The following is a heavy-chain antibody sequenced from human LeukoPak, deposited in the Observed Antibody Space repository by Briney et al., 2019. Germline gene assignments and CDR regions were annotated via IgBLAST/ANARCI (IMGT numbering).Heavy chain of an antibody. D-gene: IGHD3-10*01. J-gene: IGHJ4*02. CDR3: ARGVYGSGSVYPSEDY. V-gene: IGHV3-30*03. CDR1: GFTFSSYG. CDR2: ISYDGSNK. Sequence: GGSLRLSCAASGFTFSSYGMHWVRQAPGKGLEWVAVISYDGSNKYYADSVKGRFTISRDNSKNTLYLQMNSLRAEDTAVYYCARGVYGSGSVYPSEDYWGQGTLVTVSS.